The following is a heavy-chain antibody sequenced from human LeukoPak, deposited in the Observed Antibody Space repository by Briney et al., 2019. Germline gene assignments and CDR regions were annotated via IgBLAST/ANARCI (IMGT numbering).Heavy chain of an antibody. CDR3: ARLMVRVNWFDP. CDR2: INPNSGGT. CDR1: GYTFTGYY. Sequence: ASVKVSCKASGYTFTGYYMHWVRQAPGQGLEWMGWINPNSGGTNYAQKFQGRATVTRDTSISTAYMELSRLRFDDTAVYYCARLMVRVNWFDPWGQGTLVTVSS. V-gene: IGHV1-2*02. J-gene: IGHJ5*02. D-gene: IGHD3-10*01.